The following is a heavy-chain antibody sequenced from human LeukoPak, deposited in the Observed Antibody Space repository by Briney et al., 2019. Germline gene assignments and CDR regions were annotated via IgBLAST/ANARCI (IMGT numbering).Heavy chain of an antibody. CDR3: AKDMIVVVIPTDAFDI. CDR1: GFTFSSYA. CDR2: ISGSGGST. D-gene: IGHD3-22*01. V-gene: IGHV3-23*01. J-gene: IGHJ3*02. Sequence: GGSLRLSYAASGFTFSSYAMSWVRQAPGKGLEWVSAISGSGGSTYYADSVKGRFTISRDNSKNTLYLQMNSLRAEDTAVYYCAKDMIVVVIPTDAFDIWGQGTMVTVSS.